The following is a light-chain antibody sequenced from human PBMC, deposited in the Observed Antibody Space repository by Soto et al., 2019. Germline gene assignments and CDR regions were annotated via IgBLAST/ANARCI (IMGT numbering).Light chain of an antibody. J-gene: IGLJ1*01. V-gene: IGLV2-14*01. Sequence: QSVLTQPASVSGSPGQSITISCTGTSSDVGGYNYVSWYQQHPGKAPKLMIYDVSNRPSGVSNRFSGSKSGNTASLTISGLQAEDEADYYCSSYTSSSTHLKVFGTGTKVTVL. CDR3: SSYTSSSTHLKV. CDR1: SSDVGGYNY. CDR2: DVS.